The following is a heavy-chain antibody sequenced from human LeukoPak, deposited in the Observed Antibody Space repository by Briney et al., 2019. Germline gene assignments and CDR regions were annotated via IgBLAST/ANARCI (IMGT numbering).Heavy chain of an antibody. Sequence: SQTLSLTCTVSGGSISSGSYYWSWIRQPAGKGLEWIGRIYTSGSTNYNPSLKSRVTISVDTSKNQFSLKLSSVTAVDTAVYYCARARFGVTSSFYYYYMDVWGKGTTVTVSS. J-gene: IGHJ6*03. CDR3: ARARFGVTSSFYYYYMDV. D-gene: IGHD2-2*01. V-gene: IGHV4-61*02. CDR2: IYTSGST. CDR1: GGSISSGSYY.